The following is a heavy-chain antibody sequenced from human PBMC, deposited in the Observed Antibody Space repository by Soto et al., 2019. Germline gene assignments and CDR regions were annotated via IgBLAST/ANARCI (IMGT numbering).Heavy chain of an antibody. D-gene: IGHD6-13*01. Sequence: DSVKVSFKASGYTFTGYYMHWVRQAPGQGLEWMGWINPNSGGTNYAQKFQGRVTMTRDTSISTAYMELSRLRSDDTAVYYCARSLPLVAAAGTEFDYWGQGTLVTVSS. V-gene: IGHV1-2*02. CDR1: GYTFTGYY. J-gene: IGHJ4*02. CDR3: ARSLPLVAAAGTEFDY. CDR2: INPNSGGT.